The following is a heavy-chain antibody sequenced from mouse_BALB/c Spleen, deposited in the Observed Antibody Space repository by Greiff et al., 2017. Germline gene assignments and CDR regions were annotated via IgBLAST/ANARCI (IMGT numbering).Heavy chain of an antibody. CDR1: GFNIKDTY. CDR3: ARGPRYFDV. Sequence: VQLKESGAELVKPGASVKLSCTASGFNIKDTYMHWVKQRPEQGLEWIGRIDPANGNTKYDPKFQGKATITADTSSNTAYLQLSSLTSEDTAVYYCARGPRYFDVWGAGTTVTVSS. J-gene: IGHJ1*01. CDR2: IDPANGNT. V-gene: IGHV14-3*02.